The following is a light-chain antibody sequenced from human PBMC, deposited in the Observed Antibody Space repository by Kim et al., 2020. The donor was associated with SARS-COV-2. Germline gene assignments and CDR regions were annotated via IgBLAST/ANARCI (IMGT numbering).Light chain of an antibody. CDR1: QSINSH. J-gene: IGKJ2*01. V-gene: IGKV1-39*01. CDR3: QQSYGTLHT. CDR2: ATS. Sequence: SASVGDRVTITCRASQSINSHLNWYQQKPGKAPKLLIYATSTLQSGVPSRFSGSGSGTDFTLTISSLHPDDFATDYCQQSYGTLHTFGRGTKLEI.